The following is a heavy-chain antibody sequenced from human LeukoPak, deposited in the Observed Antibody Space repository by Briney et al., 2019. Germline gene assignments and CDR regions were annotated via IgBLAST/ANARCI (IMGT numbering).Heavy chain of an antibody. CDR1: GYTFTNYG. J-gene: IGHJ5*02. V-gene: IGHV1-18*01. CDR3: ARHIVVVTATPAYNWFDP. Sequence: ASVTVSCKASGYTFTNYGISWVRQAPGQGLEWMGWISAYNGNTNYAQKFQGRVTMTTDTSTSTVYMELRSLRSDDTAVYYCARHIVVVTATPAYNWFDPWGQGTLVTVSS. CDR2: ISAYNGNT. D-gene: IGHD2-21*02.